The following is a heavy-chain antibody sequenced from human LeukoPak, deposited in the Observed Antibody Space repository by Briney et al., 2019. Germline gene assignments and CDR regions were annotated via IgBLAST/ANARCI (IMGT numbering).Heavy chain of an antibody. Sequence: SSETLSLTCTVSGGSISSYYWSWIRQPPGKGLEWIGYIYYSGSTNYNPSLKSRVTISVDTSKNQFSLKLSSVTAADTAVYYCARYYDSSGPFDYWGQGTLVTVSS. CDR1: GGSISSYY. CDR2: IYYSGST. J-gene: IGHJ4*02. CDR3: ARYYDSSGPFDY. V-gene: IGHV4-59*01. D-gene: IGHD3-22*01.